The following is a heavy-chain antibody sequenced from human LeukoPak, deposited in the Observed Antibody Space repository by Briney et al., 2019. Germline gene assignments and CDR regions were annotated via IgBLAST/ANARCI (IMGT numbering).Heavy chain of an antibody. Sequence: SETLSLTCTVSGYSINSGFFWGWIRQPPGKGLEWIGSIYHSESTYSNPSLKSRVTISLDTSKNQFSLKLSSVTAADTAVYYCARIAVAASVTPRFDYWGQGTLVTVSS. J-gene: IGHJ4*02. CDR3: ARIAVAASVTPRFDY. V-gene: IGHV4-38-2*02. D-gene: IGHD6-19*01. CDR2: IYHSEST. CDR1: GYSINSGFF.